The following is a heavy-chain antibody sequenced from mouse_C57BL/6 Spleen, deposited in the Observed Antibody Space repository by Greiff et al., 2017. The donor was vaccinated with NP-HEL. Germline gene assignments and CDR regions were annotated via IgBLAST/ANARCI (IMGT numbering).Heavy chain of an antibody. CDR3: AIEPPYTTVVEGY. V-gene: IGHV1-74*01. Sequence: QVQLQQPGAELVKPGASVKVSCKASGYTFTSYWMHWVKQRPGQGLEWIGRIHPSDSDTNYNQKFKGKATLTVEKSSSTAYMQLSSLTSEDSAVYYCAIEPPYTTVVEGYWGQGTTLTVSS. D-gene: IGHD1-1*01. J-gene: IGHJ2*01. CDR1: GYTFTSYW. CDR2: IHPSDSDT.